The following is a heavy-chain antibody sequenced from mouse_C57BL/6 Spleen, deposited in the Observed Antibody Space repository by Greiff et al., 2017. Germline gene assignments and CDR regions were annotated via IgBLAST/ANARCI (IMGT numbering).Heavy chain of an antibody. CDR2: ISDGGSYT. CDR1: GFTFSSYA. Sequence: EVKLVESGGGLVKPGGSLKLSCAASGFTFSSYAMSWVRQTPEKRLEWVATISDGGSYTYYPDNVKGRFTISRDNAKNNLYMQMSHLKSEDTAMYYCASQLTGYAMDYWGQGTSVTVSS. D-gene: IGHD1-1*01. CDR3: ASQLTGYAMDY. V-gene: IGHV5-4*03. J-gene: IGHJ4*01.